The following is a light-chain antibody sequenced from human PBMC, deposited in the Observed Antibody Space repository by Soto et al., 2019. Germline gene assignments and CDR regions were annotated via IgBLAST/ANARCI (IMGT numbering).Light chain of an antibody. CDR3: QQRYNWLT. V-gene: IGKV3-11*01. CDR2: DTS. J-gene: IGKJ4*01. Sequence: EIVLTQSPATLSLSPGERATLSCRASQSVTKYLDWYQQKPGQAPRLLIFDTSNRATGIPARFSGSGSGTDFTLTISSLESDDSGIYYCQQRYNWLTFGGGTKVEIK. CDR1: QSVTKY.